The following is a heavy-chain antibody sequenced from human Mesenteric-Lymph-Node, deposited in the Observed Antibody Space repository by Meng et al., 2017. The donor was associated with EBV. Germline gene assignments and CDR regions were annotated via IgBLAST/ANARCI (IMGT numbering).Heavy chain of an antibody. Sequence: RLQESGPGLVKPSETLSLACIVSGGSISSSSYYWGWIRQPPGKGLEWIGSIYYSGSTYYNPSLKSRVTISVDTSKNQFSLKLSSVTAADTAVYYCARGQWSSSWYFLDYWGQGTLVTVSS. J-gene: IGHJ4*02. CDR2: IYYSGST. D-gene: IGHD6-13*01. CDR3: ARGQWSSSWYFLDY. V-gene: IGHV4-39*07. CDR1: GGSISSSSYY.